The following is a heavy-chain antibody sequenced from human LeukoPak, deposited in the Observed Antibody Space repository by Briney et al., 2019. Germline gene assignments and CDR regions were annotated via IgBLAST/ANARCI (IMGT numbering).Heavy chain of an antibody. Sequence: PSETLSLTCSVSADSTSSTAYYWGWIRQPPGKGLEWIGSIYHTGVTYYSSSLKSRVTISVHTSKNQFSLNLISVTAADTAMYYCARRSFCGGDCLWLDSWGRGTLVTVSS. D-gene: IGHD2-21*02. V-gene: IGHV4-39*01. CDR3: ARRSFCGGDCLWLDS. J-gene: IGHJ4*02. CDR2: IYHTGVT. CDR1: ADSTSSTAYY.